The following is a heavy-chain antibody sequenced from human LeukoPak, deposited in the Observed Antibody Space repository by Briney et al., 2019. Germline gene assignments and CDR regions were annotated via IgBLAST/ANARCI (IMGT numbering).Heavy chain of an antibody. V-gene: IGHV3-30-3*01. J-gene: IGHJ4*02. D-gene: IGHD3-10*01. CDR1: GFTFSRYA. CDR3: ARVGYYSSGPFSYFDY. CDR2: ISYDGSNE. Sequence: PGRSLRLSCAASGFTFSRYAMHCVRQAPGKGLEWVAVISYDGSNEYYADSVKGRFTISRDSSENTLYLQMNSLRVEDTAVYYCARVGYYSSGPFSYFDYWGQGTLVTVSS.